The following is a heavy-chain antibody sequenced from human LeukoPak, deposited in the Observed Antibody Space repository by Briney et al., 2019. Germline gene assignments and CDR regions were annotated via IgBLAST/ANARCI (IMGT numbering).Heavy chain of an antibody. CDR1: GGSISSYY. CDR2: IYYSGST. Sequence: SETLSLTCTVSGGSISSYYWGWIRQPPGKGLEWIGSIYYSGSTYYNPSLKSRVTISVDTSKNQFSLKLSPVTAADTAVYYCARHATLSIAAASYYCYGMDVWGQGTTVTVSS. V-gene: IGHV4-39*01. CDR3: ARHATLSIAAASYYCYGMDV. D-gene: IGHD6-13*01. J-gene: IGHJ6*02.